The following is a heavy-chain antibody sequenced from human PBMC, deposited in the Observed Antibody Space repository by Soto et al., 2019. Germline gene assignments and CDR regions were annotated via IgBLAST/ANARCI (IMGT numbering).Heavy chain of an antibody. CDR1: GFTFSSYA. CDR3: ARTTVTKSRDY. J-gene: IGHJ4*02. V-gene: IGHV3-23*01. D-gene: IGHD4-17*01. Sequence: EVQLLESGGGLVQPGGSLRLSCAASGFTFSSYAMSWVRQAPGKGLEYVSSISASGDGTYFADSVKGRFTISRDNSKNTLYLKMNRLRVEDTAVYYCARTTVTKSRDYWGQGTLVTVSS. CDR2: ISASGDGT.